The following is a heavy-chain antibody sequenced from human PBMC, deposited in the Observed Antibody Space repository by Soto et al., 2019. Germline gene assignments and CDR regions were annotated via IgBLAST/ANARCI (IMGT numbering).Heavy chain of an antibody. V-gene: IGHV3-23*01. J-gene: IGHJ4*02. CDR1: GFTFSAYA. CDR2: INVDDSA. CDR3: AKNYSFDH. Sequence: PGGSLRLACAASGFTFSAYAMSWVRQAPGMGLEWVSSINVDDSAYYADSVKGRFTISRDNSKSTVFLELSSLRVEDTATFYCAKNYSFDHWGQGT.